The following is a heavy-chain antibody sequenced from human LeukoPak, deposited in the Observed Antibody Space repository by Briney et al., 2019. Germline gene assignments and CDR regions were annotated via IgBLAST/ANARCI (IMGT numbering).Heavy chain of an antibody. J-gene: IGHJ4*02. CDR1: DESFSGTF. CDR2: INHSGRP. V-gene: IGHV4-34*01. CDR3: ARGEGALNN. Sequence: PSETLSLTCDKDDESFSGTFWNWIRQPPGKGLEWIGEINHSGRPNYNPSLKSRVTFSLDTSKNQFSLRLQSVTAADTAVYFCARGEGALNNWGRGTLVTVSS. D-gene: IGHD3-16*01.